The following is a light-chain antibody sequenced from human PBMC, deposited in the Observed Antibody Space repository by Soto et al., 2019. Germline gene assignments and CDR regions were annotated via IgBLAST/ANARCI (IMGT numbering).Light chain of an antibody. Sequence: QLVLTQPPSVSGAPGQRVTIPCTGSSSNIGAGYDVHWYQQLPGTAPKLLIYGNSNRPSGVPDRFSGSKSGTSASLAITGLQAEDEADYYCQSYDSSLSGVVFGGGTKLTVL. CDR1: SSNIGAGYD. CDR2: GNS. J-gene: IGLJ3*02. CDR3: QSYDSSLSGVV. V-gene: IGLV1-40*01.